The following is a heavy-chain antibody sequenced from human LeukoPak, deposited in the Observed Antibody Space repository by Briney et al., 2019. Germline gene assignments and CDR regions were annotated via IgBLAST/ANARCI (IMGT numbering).Heavy chain of an antibody. D-gene: IGHD3-22*01. CDR1: GFTFSSYG. J-gene: IGHJ3*02. CDR2: IWYDGSNK. CDR3: ARAADYYDSSGYPDAFDI. Sequence: GGSLRLSCAASGFTFSSYGMHWVRQAPGKGLEWVAVIWYDGSNKYYADSVKGRFTISRDNSKNTLYLQMNSLRAEDTAVYYCARAADYYDSSGYPDAFDIWGQGTMVTVSS. V-gene: IGHV3-33*01.